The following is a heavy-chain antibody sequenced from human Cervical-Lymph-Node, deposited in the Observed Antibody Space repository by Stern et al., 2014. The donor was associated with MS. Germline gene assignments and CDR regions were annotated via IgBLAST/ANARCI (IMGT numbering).Heavy chain of an antibody. CDR2: IKSKKDGETT. V-gene: IGHV3-15*01. D-gene: IGHD4-23*01. CDR1: GFPFNTAW. Sequence: EVQLVESGGDLVKPGGSLRLSCVASGFPFNTAWMSWVRQGPGRGLEWVGRIKSKKDGETTDYAAPGIGRFTISRDDSKNTLYLQMNSLKTEDTALYYCARGGGVNDYWGQGTLVAVSS. CDR3: ARGGGVNDY. J-gene: IGHJ4*02.